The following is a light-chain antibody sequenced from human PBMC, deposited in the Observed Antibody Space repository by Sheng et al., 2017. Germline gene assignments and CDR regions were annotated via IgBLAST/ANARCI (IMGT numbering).Light chain of an antibody. J-gene: IGKJ4*01. CDR1: QSVGSNY. V-gene: IGKV3-20*01. CDR2: GAS. CDR3: QQYGSSPLT. Sequence: EIVLTQSPGTLSLSPGERATLSCRASQSVGSNYLAWYQQKPGQAPRLLIYGASSRATGIPDRFSGSGSGTDFTLTISRLEPEDFAVYYCQQYGSSPLTFGGGTKVELK.